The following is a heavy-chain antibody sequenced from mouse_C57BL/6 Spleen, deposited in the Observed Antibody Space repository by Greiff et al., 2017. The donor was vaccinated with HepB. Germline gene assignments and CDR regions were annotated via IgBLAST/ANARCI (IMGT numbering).Heavy chain of an antibody. CDR3: ARNYGSSYDYFDY. J-gene: IGHJ2*01. CDR2: IDPSDSYT. V-gene: IGHV1-50*01. D-gene: IGHD1-1*01. Sequence: VQLQQPGAELVKPGASVKLSCKASGYTFTSYWMQWVKQRPGQGLEWIGEIDPSDSYTNYNQKFKGKATLTVDTSSSTAYMQLSSLTSEDSAVYHCARNYGSSYDYFDYWGQGTTLTVSS. CDR1: GYTFTSYW.